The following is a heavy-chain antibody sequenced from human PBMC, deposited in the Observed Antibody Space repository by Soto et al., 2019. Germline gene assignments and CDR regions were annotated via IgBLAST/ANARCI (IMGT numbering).Heavy chain of an antibody. V-gene: IGHV4-34*01. CDR2: INHSGST. CDR3: ASAHQSSSWLLDY. Sequence: SETLSLTRAVYGGPFSCYYWSWIRQPPGKGLEWIGEINHSGSTNYNPSLKSRVTISVDTSKNQFSLKLSSVTAADTAVYYCASAHQSSSWLLDYWGQGTLVTVSS. J-gene: IGHJ4*02. D-gene: IGHD6-13*01. CDR1: GGPFSCYY.